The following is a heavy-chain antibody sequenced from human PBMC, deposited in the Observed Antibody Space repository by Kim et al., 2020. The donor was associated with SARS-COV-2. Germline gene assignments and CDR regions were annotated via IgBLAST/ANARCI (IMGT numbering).Heavy chain of an antibody. Sequence: SETLSLTCTVSGGSVSSGSYYWSWIRQPPGKGLEWIGYIYYSGSTNYNPSLKSRVTISVDTSKNQFSLKLSSVTAADTAVYYCARAVINWFDPWGQGTLVTVSS. CDR3: ARAVINWFDP. V-gene: IGHV4-61*01. CDR2: IYYSGST. J-gene: IGHJ5*02. CDR1: GGSVSSGSYY.